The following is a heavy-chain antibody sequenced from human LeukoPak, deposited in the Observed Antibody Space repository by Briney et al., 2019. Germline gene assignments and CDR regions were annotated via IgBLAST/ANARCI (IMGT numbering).Heavy chain of an antibody. CDR3: ATSSWNS. CDR1: GFTFSGYE. CDR2: ITTSGSTI. Sequence: GGSLRLSCATSGFTFSGYEMNWVRQAPGKGLEWISYITTSGSTIHYADSVKGRFTISRDNAKSSVYLQMNSLRDEDTAVYYCATSSWNSWGQGTLVTVSS. D-gene: IGHD6-13*01. J-gene: IGHJ4*02. V-gene: IGHV3-48*03.